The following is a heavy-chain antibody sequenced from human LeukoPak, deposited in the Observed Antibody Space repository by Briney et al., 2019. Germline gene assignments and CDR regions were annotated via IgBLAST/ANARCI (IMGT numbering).Heavy chain of an antibody. Sequence: ASLKVSCKASGYTFTSYDINWVRQAAGQGLEWMGWMNPNSGDTGYAQRSQGRVTMTRDTSISTAYMEVSSLTSEDTAVYYCARSGFGGNVNFDYWGQGTLVTVSS. D-gene: IGHD3-3*01. V-gene: IGHV1-8*01. CDR1: GYTFTSYD. CDR3: ARSGFGGNVNFDY. CDR2: MNPNSGDT. J-gene: IGHJ4*02.